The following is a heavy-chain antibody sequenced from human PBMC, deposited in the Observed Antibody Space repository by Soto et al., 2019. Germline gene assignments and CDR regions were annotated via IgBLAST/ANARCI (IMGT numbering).Heavy chain of an antibody. CDR3: ARDRDYYDNSGYALDI. CDR1: GFSFSSYG. D-gene: IGHD3-22*01. J-gene: IGHJ3*02. Sequence: QVQLVESGGGVVQPGKSLRLSCAASGFSFSSYGMHWVRQAPGKGLEWVAVIWYDGTNEDYADSVKGRVAISRDNSKNTLYLQMNSLRADYTAVYYCARDRDYYDNSGYALDIWGQGTVVTVSS. CDR2: IWYDGTNE. V-gene: IGHV3-33*01.